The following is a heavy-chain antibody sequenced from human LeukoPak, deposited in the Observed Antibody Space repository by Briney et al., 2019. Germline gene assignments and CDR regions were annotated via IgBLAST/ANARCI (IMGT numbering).Heavy chain of an antibody. CDR2: INPNSGGT. Sequence: ASVKVSCKASGYTFICYYMHWVRQAPGQGLEWMGRINPNSGGTNYAQKFQGRVTMTRDTSINIACMELSRLRSDDTAVYYCARDPIAVAGYGMDVWGQGTTVTVSS. D-gene: IGHD6-19*01. CDR1: GYTFICYY. CDR3: ARDPIAVAGYGMDV. V-gene: IGHV1-2*06. J-gene: IGHJ6*02.